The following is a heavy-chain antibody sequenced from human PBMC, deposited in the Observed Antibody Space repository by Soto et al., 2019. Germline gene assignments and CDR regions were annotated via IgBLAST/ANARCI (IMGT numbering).Heavy chain of an antibody. D-gene: IGHD3-10*01. Sequence: GGSLRLSCESSGFIFSDHAMSWVRHSPGKWLEWVSAISGNGIATYYADSVKGRFTISRDNSKNTLYLQMNRLRADDTAVYYCARDAISMVRGNNNWFDPWGQGTLVIVSS. CDR2: ISGNGIAT. CDR3: ARDAISMVRGNNNWFDP. CDR1: GFIFSDHA. V-gene: IGHV3-23*01. J-gene: IGHJ5*02.